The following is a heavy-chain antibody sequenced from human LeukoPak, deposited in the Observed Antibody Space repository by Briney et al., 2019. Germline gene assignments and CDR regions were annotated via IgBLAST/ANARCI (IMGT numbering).Heavy chain of an antibody. Sequence: SETLSLTCTVSGGSISSYYWSWIRQPPGKGLEWIGYIYYSGSTNYNPSLKSRVTMSVDTSKNLFSLKVSSVTAADTAVYYCARGRSNYYGMDVWGQGTTVTVSS. CDR3: ARGRSNYYGMDV. J-gene: IGHJ6*02. D-gene: IGHD1-26*01. CDR1: GGSISSYY. CDR2: IYYSGST. V-gene: IGHV4-59*01.